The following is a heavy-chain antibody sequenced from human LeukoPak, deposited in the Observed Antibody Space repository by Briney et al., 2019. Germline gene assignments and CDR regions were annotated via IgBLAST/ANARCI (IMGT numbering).Heavy chain of an antibody. CDR1: GFTFSSYG. D-gene: IGHD6-25*01. V-gene: IGHV3-30*18. CDR3: TKDSSGAIDY. CDR2: MSYDGSYK. Sequence: PGRSLRLSCAASGFTFSSYGIHWVRQAPGKGLEWVSFMSYDGSYKYYADSVKGRFTISRDTSKNTLYLQMNSLRAEDTAVYYCTKDSSGAIDYWGQGTLVTVSS. J-gene: IGHJ4*02.